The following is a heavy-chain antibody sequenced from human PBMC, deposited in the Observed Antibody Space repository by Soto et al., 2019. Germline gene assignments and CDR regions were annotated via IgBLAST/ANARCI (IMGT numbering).Heavy chain of an antibody. V-gene: IGHV1-46*01. J-gene: IGHJ4*02. CDR2: INPSGGST. CDR1: GYTFTSYY. D-gene: IGHD2-8*02. Sequence: QVQLVQSGAEVKKPGASVKISCKASGYTFTSYYMHWVRQAPGQGLEWMGIINPSGGSTNYAQKLHGRVAMTRDTSTSTVDMELNSLRSEDTAVSYCARPPYPWCSKSVCCPLDYWGQGTLVTVSS. CDR3: ARPPYPWCSKSVCCPLDY.